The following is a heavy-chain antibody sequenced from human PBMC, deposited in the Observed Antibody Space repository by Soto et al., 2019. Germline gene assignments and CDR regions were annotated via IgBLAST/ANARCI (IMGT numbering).Heavy chain of an antibody. CDR1: GDSVSSNSAA. V-gene: IGHV6-1*01. CDR2: TYYRSRWYN. Sequence: SQTLSLTCAISGDSVSSNSAAWNWIRQSPSGGLEWLGRTYYRSRWYNDYAVSVRSRITINPDTSKNQFSLHLNSVTPEDTAVYYCAGTTSLTWYYMDVWGKGTMVTVSS. CDR3: AGTTSLTWYYMDV. J-gene: IGHJ6*03. D-gene: IGHD1-7*01.